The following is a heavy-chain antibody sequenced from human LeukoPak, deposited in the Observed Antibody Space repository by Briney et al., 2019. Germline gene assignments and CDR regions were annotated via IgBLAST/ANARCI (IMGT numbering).Heavy chain of an antibody. V-gene: IGHV4-59*01. Sequence: SETLSLTCTVSGDSISSYYWTWIRQPPGKGLEWIGYYYSGSTNYNPSLNSRVTISLDPSQNQFSLKLSSVTAADTAVYYCARSKDILTGYCFDYWGQGTLVTVSS. CDR3: ARSKDILTGYCFDY. CDR2: YYSGST. D-gene: IGHD3-9*01. CDR1: GDSISSYY. J-gene: IGHJ4*02.